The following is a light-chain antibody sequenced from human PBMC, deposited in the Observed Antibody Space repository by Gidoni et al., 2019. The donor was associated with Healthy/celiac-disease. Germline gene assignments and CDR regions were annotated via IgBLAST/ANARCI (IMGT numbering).Light chain of an antibody. Sequence: DIVMTQSPDSLAVSLGERATINCKSSQSVLYSSNNKNYLAWYQQKPGQPPQLLIYWASTQESVVPDRCSGSGSGTDFPPTISSLQDEDVAFYYCQQYCSTPYTFGQGTKLEIK. CDR2: WAS. CDR1: QSVLYSSNNKNY. CDR3: QQYCSTPYT. V-gene: IGKV4-1*01. J-gene: IGKJ2*01.